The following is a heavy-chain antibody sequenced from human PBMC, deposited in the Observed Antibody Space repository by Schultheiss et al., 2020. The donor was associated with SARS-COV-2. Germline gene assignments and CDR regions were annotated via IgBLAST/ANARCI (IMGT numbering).Heavy chain of an antibody. CDR2: IYHSGST. V-gene: IGHV4-4*02. D-gene: IGHD3-9*01. CDR3: ARQGYDILTGAHYYYYGMDV. J-gene: IGHJ6*02. Sequence: GSLRLSCAVSGGSISSSNWWSWVRQPPGKGLEWIGEIYHSGSTNYNPSLKSRVTISVDTSKNQFSLKLSSVTAADTAVYYCARQGYDILTGAHYYYYGMDVWGQGTTVTVSS. CDR1: GGSISSSNW.